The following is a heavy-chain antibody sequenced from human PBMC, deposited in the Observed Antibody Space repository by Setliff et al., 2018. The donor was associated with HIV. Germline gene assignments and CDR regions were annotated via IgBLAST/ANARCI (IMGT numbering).Heavy chain of an antibody. V-gene: IGHV4-39*01. CDR1: GGSISSSSYY. CDR3: ATYADRESNRFDP. J-gene: IGHJ5*02. Sequence: PSETLSLTCTVSGGSISSSSYYWIWVRQPPGEGLEWIGNIYYSGSTYYNPALKSRVTISVDTSKNQFSLKVSSVTAADTAVYYCATYADRESNRFDPWGQGILVTVSS. D-gene: IGHD3-10*01. CDR2: IYYSGST.